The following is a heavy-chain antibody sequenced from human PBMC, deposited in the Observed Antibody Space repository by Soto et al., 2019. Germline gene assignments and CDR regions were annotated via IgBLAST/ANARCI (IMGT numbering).Heavy chain of an antibody. J-gene: IGHJ3*02. CDR2: VYDLDGT. Sequence: DVQLVESGGGLIQPGGSLRLSCVASGLTVSGKKYMAWVRQAHGQGPEWVSGVYDLDGTYYADSVRGRFTTSIDSSRTTVYLPMRDLRPEDTAIYFCATWHLREHAYDIWGQGTMVTVSS. D-gene: IGHD5-12*01. CDR3: ATWHLREHAYDI. V-gene: IGHV3-53*01. CDR1: GLTVSGKKY.